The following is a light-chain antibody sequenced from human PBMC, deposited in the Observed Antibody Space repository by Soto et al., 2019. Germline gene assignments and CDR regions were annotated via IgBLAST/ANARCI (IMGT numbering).Light chain of an antibody. V-gene: IGKV1-33*01. J-gene: IGKJ5*01. CDR3: QQYDNLSLT. Sequence: DIQMTQSASSLSASVGDRVTITCQASQDISNYLNWYQQKPGKAPKLLIYDASSLQTGVPSRFSGSGSGTDFTFTISSLQPEDIATYYCQQYDNLSLTFGQGTRLEIK. CDR2: DAS. CDR1: QDISNY.